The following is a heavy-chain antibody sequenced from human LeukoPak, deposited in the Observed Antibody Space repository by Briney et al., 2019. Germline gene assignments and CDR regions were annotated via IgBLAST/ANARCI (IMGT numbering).Heavy chain of an antibody. J-gene: IGHJ4*02. CDR2: IYYSGST. V-gene: IGHV4-59*01. D-gene: IGHD6-19*01. CDR3: ARGLGAVAGYFDY. CDR1: GGCISDYY. Sequence: SETLSLTCTVSGGCISDYYWSWIRQPPGKGLEWIAYIYYSGSTNYNPSLKRRVTISLDTSKNQFSLKLSSVTAADTAVYYCARGLGAVAGYFDYWGQGTLVTVSS.